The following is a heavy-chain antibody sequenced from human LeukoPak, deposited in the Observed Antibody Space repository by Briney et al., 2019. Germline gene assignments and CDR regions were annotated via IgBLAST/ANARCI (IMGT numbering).Heavy chain of an antibody. CDR2: INPSGGST. J-gene: IGHJ4*02. Sequence: ASVKVSCNASGYTFTSYYMNWVRQAPGQGLEWMGIINPSGGSTSYAQKFQGRVTMTRDTSTSTVYIELSSLIFEDTAVYYCAREDSSGWYVFDYWGQGTLVTVSS. V-gene: IGHV1-46*01. D-gene: IGHD6-19*01. CDR1: GYTFTSYY. CDR3: AREDSSGWYVFDY.